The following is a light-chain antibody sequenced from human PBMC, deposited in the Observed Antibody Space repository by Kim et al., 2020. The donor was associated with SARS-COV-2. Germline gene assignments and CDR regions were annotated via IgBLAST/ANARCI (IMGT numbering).Light chain of an antibody. V-gene: IGKV3-20*01. CDR1: QSVSSSY. Sequence: LSPGERATLSCRASQSVSSSYVAWYQQKPGQAPRLLMYGSSSRATGIPDRFSGSGSVTDFTLTITRLEPEDSAVYYCHQYGSSPGTFGQGTKVDIK. CDR3: HQYGSSPGT. CDR2: GSS. J-gene: IGKJ1*01.